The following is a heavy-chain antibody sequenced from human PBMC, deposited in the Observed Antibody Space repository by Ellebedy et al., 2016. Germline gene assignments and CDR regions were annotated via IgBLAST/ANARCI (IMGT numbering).Heavy chain of an antibody. CDR3: ARHVFLYYDILTGYYIKDYYYYGMDV. Sequence: SETLSLTCTVSGGSISSSSYYWGWIRQPPGKGLEWIGSIYYSGSTYYNPSLKSRVTISVDTSKNQFSLKLSSVTAADTAVYYCARHVFLYYDILTGYYIKDYYYYGMDVWGQGTTVTVSS. CDR2: IYYSGST. V-gene: IGHV4-39*01. J-gene: IGHJ6*02. CDR1: GGSISSSSYY. D-gene: IGHD3-9*01.